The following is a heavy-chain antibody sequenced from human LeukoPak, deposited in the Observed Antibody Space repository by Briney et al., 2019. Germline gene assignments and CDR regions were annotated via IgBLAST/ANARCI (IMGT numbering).Heavy chain of an antibody. D-gene: IGHD4-11*01. CDR2: IYYSGST. CDR3: ARQGDYSNYAGEFWFDP. J-gene: IGHJ5*02. V-gene: IGHV4-39*01. CDR1: GGSISSSSYY. Sequence: PSETLSLTRTVSGGSISSSSYYWGWIRQPPGKGLEWIGSIYYSGSTYYNPSLKSRVTISVDTSKNQFSLKLSSVTAADTAVYYCARQGDYSNYAGEFWFDPWGQGTLVTVSS.